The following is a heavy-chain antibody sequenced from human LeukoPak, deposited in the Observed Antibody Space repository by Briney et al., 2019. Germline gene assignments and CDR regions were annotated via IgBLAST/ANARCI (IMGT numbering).Heavy chain of an antibody. J-gene: IGHJ4*02. D-gene: IGHD5-12*01. CDR3: ARDVYSGYFDY. V-gene: IGHV3-48*03. CDR1: GFTFSSYE. CDR2: ISSSGSTI. Sequence: PGGSLRLSCAASGFTFSSYEMNSVRQAPGKGLEWVSYISSSGSTIYYADSVKGRFTISRDNAKNSLYLQMNSLRAEDTAVYYCARDVYSGYFDYWGQGTLVTVSS.